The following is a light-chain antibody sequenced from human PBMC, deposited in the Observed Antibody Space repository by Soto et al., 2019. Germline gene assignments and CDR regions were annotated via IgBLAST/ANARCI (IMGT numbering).Light chain of an antibody. J-gene: IGLJ3*02. V-gene: IGLV2-14*01. CDR3: SSYTSRTTWV. CDR2: EVS. CDR1: SSDFGGYNY. Sequence: QSALTQPASVSGSPGQSITISCTGASSDFGGYNYVSWYQQHPGKAPKLMIYEVSNRPSGVSNRFSGSKSGNTASLTISGLQAEDEADYYCSSYTSRTTWVFGGGTKLTVL.